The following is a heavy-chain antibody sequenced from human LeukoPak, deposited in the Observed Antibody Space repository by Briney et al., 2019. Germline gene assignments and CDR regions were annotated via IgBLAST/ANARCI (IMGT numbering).Heavy chain of an antibody. J-gene: IGHJ2*01. V-gene: IGHV4-39*01. CDR3: ARRRYCSSTNCYSGYWYFDL. D-gene: IGHD2-2*01. CDR2: IYYSGST. Sequence: SETLSLTCTVSGGSFSSSSYYWGWIRQPPGKGLEWIGSIYYSGSTYYNPSLKSRVTISVDTSKNQFSLKLSSVTAADTAVYYCARRRYCSSTNCYSGYWYFDLWGRGTLVTVSS. CDR1: GGSFSSSSYY.